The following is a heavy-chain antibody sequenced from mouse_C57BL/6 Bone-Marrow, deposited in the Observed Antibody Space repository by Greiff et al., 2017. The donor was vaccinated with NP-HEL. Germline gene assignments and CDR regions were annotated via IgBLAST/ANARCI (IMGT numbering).Heavy chain of an antibody. CDR1: GFTFTDYY. V-gene: IGHV7-3*01. CDR3: ARFTVLPWYFDV. CDR2: IRNKANGYTT. D-gene: IGHD1-1*01. Sequence: EVKLVESGGGLVQPGGSLSLSCAASGFTFTDYYMSWVRQPPGKALEWLGFIRNKANGYTTEYSASVKGRFTISRDNSQSILYLQMNALRAEDSATYYGARFTVLPWYFDVWGTGTTVTVSS. J-gene: IGHJ1*03.